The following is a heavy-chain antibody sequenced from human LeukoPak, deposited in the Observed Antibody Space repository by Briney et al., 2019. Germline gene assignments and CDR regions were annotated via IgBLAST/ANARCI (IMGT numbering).Heavy chain of an antibody. CDR1: GGSFSGYY. J-gene: IGHJ4*02. D-gene: IGHD1-26*01. CDR3: ARGLRVGATGVDY. CDR2: INHSGST. V-gene: IGHV4-34*01. Sequence: PSETLSLTCAVYGGSFSGYYWSWIRQPPGKGLERIGEINHSGSTNYNPSLKSRVTISVDTSKNQFSLKLSSVTAADTAVYYCARGLRVGATGVDYWGQGTLVTVSS.